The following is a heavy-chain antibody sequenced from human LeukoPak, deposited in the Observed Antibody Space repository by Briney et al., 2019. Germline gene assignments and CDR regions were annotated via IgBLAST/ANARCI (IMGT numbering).Heavy chain of an antibody. CDR1: GYSISSGYY. D-gene: IGHD3-10*01. CDR3: ARQAFSSYYSPFDY. V-gene: IGHV4-38-2*02. Sequence: SETLSLTCTVSGYSISSGYYWTWIRQPPGKGLEWIGEINHSGSTNYNPSLKSRVTISVDTSKNQFSLKLSSVTAADTAVYYCARQAFSSYYSPFDYWGQGTLVTVSS. J-gene: IGHJ4*02. CDR2: INHSGST.